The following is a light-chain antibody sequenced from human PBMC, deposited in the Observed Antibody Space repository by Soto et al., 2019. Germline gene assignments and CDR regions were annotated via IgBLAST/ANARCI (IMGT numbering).Light chain of an antibody. CDR2: QAS. J-gene: IGKJ1*01. CDR3: QQYNTYSRA. Sequence: DIQMTQSPSTLSASVGDRVTITCRASQSISSWLAWYQQKPGKAPKLLIYQASSLESGVPSRFSGSGFGTEFTLTISSLQPDDFATYYCQQYNTYSRAFGQGTKVEIK. CDR1: QSISSW. V-gene: IGKV1-5*03.